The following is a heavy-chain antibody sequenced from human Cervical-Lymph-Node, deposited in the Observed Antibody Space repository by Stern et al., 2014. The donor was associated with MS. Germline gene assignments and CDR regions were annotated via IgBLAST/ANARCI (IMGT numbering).Heavy chain of an antibody. V-gene: IGHV2-5*02. D-gene: IGHD4-17*01. CDR1: GFSLSTSGVG. J-gene: IGHJ6*02. Sequence: QVTLRESGPTLVKPTQTLTLTCTFSGFSLSTSGVGVGWIRQPPGKALEWLATIYWDGDERYSPSLKSRLTITKDTAKNQVVLTMANMDPVDTGTYFCAHTTVTFDEAYGLDVWGQGTTVTVSS. CDR2: IYWDGDE. CDR3: AHTTVTFDEAYGLDV.